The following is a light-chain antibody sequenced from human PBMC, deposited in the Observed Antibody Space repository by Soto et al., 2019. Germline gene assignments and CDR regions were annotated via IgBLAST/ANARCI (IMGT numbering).Light chain of an antibody. CDR1: QSISTY. CDR2: AAS. Sequence: DIQMTQSPSSLPASVGDRLTITCRASQSISTYLDWYQQKPGEAPKLLIYAASNLQSGVPSRFSGSGSGTDFSLTITSLQSEDFATYYCHQSYSFPVTFGGGTKVDIK. V-gene: IGKV1-39*01. CDR3: HQSYSFPVT. J-gene: IGKJ4*01.